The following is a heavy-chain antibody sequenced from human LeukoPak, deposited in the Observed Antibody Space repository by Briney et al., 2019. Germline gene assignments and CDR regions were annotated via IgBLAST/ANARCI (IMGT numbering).Heavy chain of an antibody. D-gene: IGHD6-19*01. CDR3: ARNPADIAVAGLYFDY. Sequence: ASVKVSCKASGYTFTSYYTHWVRQAPGQGLEWMGIINPSGGSTSYAQKFQGRVTMTRDMSTSTVYMELSSLRSEDTAVYYCARNPADIAVAGLYFDYWGQGTLVTVSS. CDR2: INPSGGST. CDR1: GYTFTSYY. V-gene: IGHV1-46*01. J-gene: IGHJ4*02.